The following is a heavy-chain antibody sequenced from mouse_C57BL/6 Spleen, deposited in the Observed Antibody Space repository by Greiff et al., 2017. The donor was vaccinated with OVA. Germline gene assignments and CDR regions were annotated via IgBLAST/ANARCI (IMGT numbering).Heavy chain of an antibody. CDR3: AREDYDGHAMDY. D-gene: IGHD2-4*01. CDR2: INPNNGGT. V-gene: IGHV1-22*01. J-gene: IGHJ4*01. Sequence: VQLKESGPELVKPGASVKMSCKASGYTFTDYNMHWVKQSHGKSLEWIGYINPNNGGTSYNQKFKGKATLTVNKSSSTAYMELRSLTSEDSAVYYCAREDYDGHAMDYWGQGTSVTVSS. CDR1: GYTFTDYN.